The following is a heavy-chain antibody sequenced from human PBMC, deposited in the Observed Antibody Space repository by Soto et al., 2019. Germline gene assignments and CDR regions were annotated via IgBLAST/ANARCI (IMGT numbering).Heavy chain of an antibody. D-gene: IGHD1-26*01. J-gene: IGHJ4*02. CDR3: ARDGGRHSGGIDY. CDR1: GGTFSSYS. CDR2: LIPIFGTA. Sequence: QVQLVQSGAEVKKPGSSVKVSCKASGGTFSSYSINWVRQAPGQGLEWMGELIPIFGTATYAQKFQGRVTITADESTSTAYLELSSLRSEDRAVYYCARDGGRHSGGIDYWGQGTLVTVSS. V-gene: IGHV1-69*01.